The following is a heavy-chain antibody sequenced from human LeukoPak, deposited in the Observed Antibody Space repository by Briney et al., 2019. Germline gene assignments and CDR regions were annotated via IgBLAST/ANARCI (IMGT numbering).Heavy chain of an antibody. Sequence: PSETLSLTCTVSGGSISSYYWSWIRQPPGKGLEWIGYIYYSGSTNYNPSLKSRVTISVDTFKNQFSLKLSSVTAADTAVYYCARDRYGGFDYWGQGTLVTVSS. CDR1: GGSISSYY. J-gene: IGHJ4*02. CDR2: IYYSGST. V-gene: IGHV4-59*01. D-gene: IGHD1-26*01. CDR3: ARDRYGGFDY.